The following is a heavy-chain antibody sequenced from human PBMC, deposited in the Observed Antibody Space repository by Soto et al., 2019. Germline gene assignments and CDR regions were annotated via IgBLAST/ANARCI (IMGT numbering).Heavy chain of an antibody. CDR3: VRGAKGGYYVDV. D-gene: IGHD6-13*01. Sequence: EVQLVESGGGSVQPGESLRLSCPASGFPFSSYWIHWVRQAPGKGLVWVSRIKYDGTITNYADSLKGRLTISRDNAENTVYLQMNSLRVEDTAVYYCVRGAKGGYYVDVWGKGTTVTVSS. CDR2: IKYDGTIT. CDR1: GFPFSSYW. V-gene: IGHV3-74*01. J-gene: IGHJ6*03.